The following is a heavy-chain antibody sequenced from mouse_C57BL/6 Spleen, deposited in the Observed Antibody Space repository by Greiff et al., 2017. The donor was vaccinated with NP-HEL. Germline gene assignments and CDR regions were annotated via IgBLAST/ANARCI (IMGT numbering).Heavy chain of an antibody. CDR3: ARGGGSSPWYAMDY. CDR1: GYTFTSYW. J-gene: IGHJ4*01. Sequence: QVQLQQPGAELVKPGASVKLSCKASGYTFTSYWMQWVKQRPGQGLEWIGEIDPSDSYTNYNQKFKGKATLTVDTSSSTAYMQLSSLTSEDSAVYDCARGGGSSPWYAMDYWGQGTSVTVSS. V-gene: IGHV1-50*01. CDR2: IDPSDSYT. D-gene: IGHD1-1*01.